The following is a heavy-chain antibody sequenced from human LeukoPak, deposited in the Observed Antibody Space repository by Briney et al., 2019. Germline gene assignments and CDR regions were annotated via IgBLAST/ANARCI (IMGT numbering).Heavy chain of an antibody. Sequence: PSETLSLTCAVYGGSFSGYYWSWIRQPPGKGLEWIGEINHSGSTNYNPSLKSRVTISVDTSKNQFSLKLSSVTAADTAVYYCAREGGTYYDFWSGLTTQALYMDVWGKGTTVTVFS. CDR1: GGSFSGYY. J-gene: IGHJ6*03. V-gene: IGHV4-34*01. D-gene: IGHD3-3*01. CDR3: AREGGTYYDFWSGLTTQALYMDV. CDR2: INHSGST.